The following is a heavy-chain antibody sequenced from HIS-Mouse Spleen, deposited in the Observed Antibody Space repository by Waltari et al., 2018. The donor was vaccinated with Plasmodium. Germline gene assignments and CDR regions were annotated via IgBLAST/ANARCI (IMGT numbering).Heavy chain of an antibody. CDR1: GFTFSSFS. Sequence: VQLVASGGGLVKPGGSLRLSCAASGFTFSSFSMNWVRQAPGKGLEWVSSISSSSSYIYYADSVKGRFTISRDNAKNSLYLQMNSLRAEDTAVYYCAREDILTGYYNDYWYFDLWGRGTLVTVSS. CDR2: ISSSSSYI. CDR3: AREDILTGYYNDYWYFDL. J-gene: IGHJ2*01. V-gene: IGHV3-21*01. D-gene: IGHD3-9*01.